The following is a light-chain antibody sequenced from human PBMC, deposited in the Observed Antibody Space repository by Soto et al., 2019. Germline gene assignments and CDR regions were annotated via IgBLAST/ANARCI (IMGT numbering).Light chain of an antibody. CDR2: GAS. CDR1: QSVSTN. CDR3: QQYNNWPPNLT. Sequence: EIVMTQSPATLAVSPGERAPLSCRASQSVSTNLAWYQQKPGQAPRLLVYGASARATGIPGRFSGSGSGTEFTLTISSLQSEDFAVYYCQQYNNWPPNLTFGGGTKVEIK. V-gene: IGKV3-15*01. J-gene: IGKJ4*01.